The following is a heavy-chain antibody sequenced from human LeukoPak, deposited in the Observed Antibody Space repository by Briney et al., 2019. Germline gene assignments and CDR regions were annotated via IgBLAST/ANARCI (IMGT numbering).Heavy chain of an antibody. Sequence: GGSLRLSCGASGFTFSSYAMSWVRQAPGKGLEWVSVISGSGGSTYYADSVKGRFTISRDNSKNTLYLQMNSLRAEDMAIYYCAKSTIFGVPPYGFDIWGQGTMVTVSS. CDR3: AKSTIFGVPPYGFDI. D-gene: IGHD3-3*01. V-gene: IGHV3-23*01. CDR1: GFTFSSYA. CDR2: ISGSGGST. J-gene: IGHJ3*02.